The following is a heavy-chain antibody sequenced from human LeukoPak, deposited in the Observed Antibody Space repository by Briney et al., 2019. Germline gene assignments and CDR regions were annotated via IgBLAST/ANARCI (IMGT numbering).Heavy chain of an antibody. Sequence: PGGSLRLSCAASGFPFFRYDMLWLRQATGKGLEWVADISYDGSKKYYADSVKVRFIITRDKSKSALYLQMNSLRAEDRAVLYGGKVSSIESGDDYGGQGTRVSV. CDR1: GFPFFRYD. CDR2: ISYDGSKK. J-gene: IGHJ4*02. V-gene: IGHV3-30*18. CDR3: GKVSSIESGDDY.